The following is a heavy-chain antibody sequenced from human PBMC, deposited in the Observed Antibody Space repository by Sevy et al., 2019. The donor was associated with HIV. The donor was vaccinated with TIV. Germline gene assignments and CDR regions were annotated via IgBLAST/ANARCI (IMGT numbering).Heavy chain of an antibody. Sequence: SDTLSLTCGVSGYSISSGYFWGWIRQPPGKGLEWIGTIHHSGSTYYNPSLKSRVTISVDTSKNQFSLNLSSVTAADTAVYYCARQTWITGTTRHLQYWGQGTLVTVSS. D-gene: IGHD1-7*01. J-gene: IGHJ1*01. V-gene: IGHV4-38-2*01. CDR3: ARQTWITGTTRHLQY. CDR1: GYSISSGYF. CDR2: IHHSGST.